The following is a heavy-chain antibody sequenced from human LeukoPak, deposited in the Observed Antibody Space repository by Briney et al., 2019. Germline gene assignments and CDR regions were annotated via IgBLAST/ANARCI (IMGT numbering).Heavy chain of an antibody. Sequence: GASLRLSWAASGFTSNPAELSWVRQAPGKGLEWISFISHTGSLIYYAHSVKGRLTISRDNTKNLLSLKMHSLSVEDTGIYYCSSYCSEGTCYGYFHHWGQGTLVSVSS. J-gene: IGHJ1*01. CDR1: GFTSNPAE. V-gene: IGHV3-48*03. CDR2: ISHTGSLI. CDR3: SSYCSEGTCYGYFHH. D-gene: IGHD2-15*01.